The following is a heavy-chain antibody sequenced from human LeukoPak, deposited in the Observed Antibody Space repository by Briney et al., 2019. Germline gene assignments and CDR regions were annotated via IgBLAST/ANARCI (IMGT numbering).Heavy chain of an antibody. V-gene: IGHV1-2*02. Sequence: ASVKVSCKASGYTFTSYGISWVQQAPGQGLEWMGWINPNSGGTNYAQKFQGRVTMTRDTSISTAYMELSRLRSDDTAVYYCANIAVAGTGFDYWGQGTLVTVSS. D-gene: IGHD6-19*01. CDR1: GYTFTSYG. J-gene: IGHJ4*02. CDR2: INPNSGGT. CDR3: ANIAVAGTGFDY.